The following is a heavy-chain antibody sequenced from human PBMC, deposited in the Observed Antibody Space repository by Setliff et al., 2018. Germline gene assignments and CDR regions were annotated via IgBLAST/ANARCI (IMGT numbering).Heavy chain of an antibody. Sequence: PSETLSLTCAVYGGSFSGYYWTWIRQPPGKGLEWIGEINHSGSSNYNPSLKSRVTISVDTSKNQFSLNLSSVTAADTAVYYCARGPRYSGSYYVNYWGQGTLVTVLL. CDR1: GGSFSGYY. D-gene: IGHD1-26*01. V-gene: IGHV4-34*01. CDR2: INHSGSS. CDR3: ARGPRYSGSYYVNY. J-gene: IGHJ4*02.